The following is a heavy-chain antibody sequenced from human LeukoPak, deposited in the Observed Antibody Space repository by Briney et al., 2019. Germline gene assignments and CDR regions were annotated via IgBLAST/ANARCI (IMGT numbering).Heavy chain of an antibody. CDR2: ISGSGGST. CDR3: AKDRSCTNDICHGDFDY. V-gene: IGHV3-23*01. CDR1: GFTFSSYA. J-gene: IGHJ4*02. D-gene: IGHD2-8*01. Sequence: GGSLRLSCAASGFTFSSYAVSWVRQAPGKGLEWVSIISGSGGSTYSADSVKGRFTIYRDNSKNTLYLQMNSLRAEDTALYYCAKDRSCTNDICHGDFDYWGQGTLVTVSS.